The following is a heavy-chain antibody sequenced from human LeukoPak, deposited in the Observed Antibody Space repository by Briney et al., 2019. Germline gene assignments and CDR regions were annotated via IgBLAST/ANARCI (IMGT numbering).Heavy chain of an antibody. CDR3: ARELGRNAFDI. V-gene: IGHV1-2*02. D-gene: IGHD7-27*01. CDR1: GYTFTDNH. CDR2: INPNSGGT. J-gene: IGHJ3*02. Sequence: ASVKVSCKASGYTFTDNHMYWIRQAPGQGPECMGWINPNSGGTNYAQKFQGRITMTRDTSISTAYMELSRLTSDDTAIYFSARELGRNAFDIWGQGTMVTVSP.